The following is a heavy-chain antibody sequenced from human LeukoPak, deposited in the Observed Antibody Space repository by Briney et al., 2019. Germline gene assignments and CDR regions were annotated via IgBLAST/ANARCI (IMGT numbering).Heavy chain of an antibody. Sequence: SETLSLTCTVSGGSISSYYWSWIRQPPGKGLEWIGYIYYSGSTNYNPSLKSRVTTSVDTSKNQFSLKLSSVTAADTAVYYCARWSGWYPYYFDYWGQGTLVTVSS. CDR3: ARWSGWYPYYFDY. V-gene: IGHV4-59*01. CDR2: IYYSGST. CDR1: GGSISSYY. J-gene: IGHJ4*02. D-gene: IGHD6-19*01.